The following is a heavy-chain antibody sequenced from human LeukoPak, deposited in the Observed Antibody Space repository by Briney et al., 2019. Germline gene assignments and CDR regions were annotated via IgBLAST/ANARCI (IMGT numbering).Heavy chain of an antibody. D-gene: IGHD2-2*01. J-gene: IGHJ6*03. CDR3: ARVPNGVVVPAAMGYYYMDV. Sequence: ASVKVSCKVSGYTLTELSMHWVRQAPGQGLEWMGWINPNSGGTNYAQKFQGRVTMTRDTSISTAYMELSRLRSDDTAVYYCARVPNGVVVPAAMGYYYMDVWGKGTTVTVSS. CDR1: GYTLTELS. V-gene: IGHV1-2*02. CDR2: INPNSGGT.